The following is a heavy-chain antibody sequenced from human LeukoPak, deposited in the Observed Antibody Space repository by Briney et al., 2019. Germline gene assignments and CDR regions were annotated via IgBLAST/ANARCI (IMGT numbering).Heavy chain of an antibody. CDR2: INHSGST. CDR1: GGSFSGYY. CDR3: ARLHSSSWYPAY. Sequence: SETLSLTCAVHGGSFSGYYWSWIRQPPGKGLEWIGEINHSGSTNYNPSLKSRVTISVDTSKNQFSLKLSSVTAADTAVYYCARLHSSSWYPAYWGQGTLVTVSS. J-gene: IGHJ4*02. V-gene: IGHV4-34*01. D-gene: IGHD6-13*01.